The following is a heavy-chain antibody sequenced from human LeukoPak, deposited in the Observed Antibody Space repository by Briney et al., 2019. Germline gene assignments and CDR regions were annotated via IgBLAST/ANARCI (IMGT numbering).Heavy chain of an antibody. Sequence: SETLSLTCAVYGGSFSGYYWSWIRQPPGKGLEWIGEINHSGSTNYNPSLKSRVTISVDTSKNQFSLKLSSVTAADTAVYYCARNFFYGTFDYWGQGTLVTVSS. J-gene: IGHJ4*02. D-gene: IGHD3-10*01. CDR3: ARNFFYGTFDY. CDR1: GGSFSGYY. CDR2: INHSGST. V-gene: IGHV4-34*01.